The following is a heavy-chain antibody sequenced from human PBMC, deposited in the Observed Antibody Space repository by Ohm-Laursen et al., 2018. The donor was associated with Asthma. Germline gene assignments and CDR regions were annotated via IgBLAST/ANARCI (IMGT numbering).Heavy chain of an antibody. CDR3: ARDRYGEDAYYYGSGSYGMYGMDV. CDR1: GFTFSSYS. D-gene: IGHD3-10*01. Sequence: SLRLSCTASGFTFSSYSMNWVRQAPGKGLEWVSSISSSSSYIYYADSVKGRFTISRDNAKNSLYLQMNSLRAEDTAVYYCARDRYGEDAYYYGSGSYGMYGMDVWGQGTTVTVSS. V-gene: IGHV3-21*04. J-gene: IGHJ6*02. CDR2: ISSSSSYI.